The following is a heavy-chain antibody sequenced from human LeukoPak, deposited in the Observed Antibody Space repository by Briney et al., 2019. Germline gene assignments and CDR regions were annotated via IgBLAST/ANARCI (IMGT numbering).Heavy chain of an antibody. CDR3: ARSFYDILIGYYQYFDY. CDR1: GLSVSSNY. J-gene: IGHJ4*02. V-gene: IGHV3-66*01. CDR2: IYRDGSS. D-gene: IGHD3-9*01. Sequence: GGSLRLSCVASGLSVSSNYMSWVRQAPGKGLEWVSVIYRDGSSYYAESVKGRFTISRDNSKNTLCIQMNSLRAEDTAVYYCARSFYDILIGYYQYFDYWGQGTLVTVSS.